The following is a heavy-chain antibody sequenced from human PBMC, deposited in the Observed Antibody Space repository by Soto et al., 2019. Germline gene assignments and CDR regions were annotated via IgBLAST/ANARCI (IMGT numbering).Heavy chain of an antibody. J-gene: IGHJ4*02. CDR2: ISYDGTNK. CDR1: GSSLSISP. D-gene: IGHD1-1*01. V-gene: IGHV3-30-3*01. Sequence: GGSLRLSCAASGSSLSISPMHWVRQAPGKGPEWVALISYDGTNKFYADSVKGRFTISRDNSKSTLYLQVDSLRPEDEAVYYCPTDPYTSGRHNWSFNYFDSSCQAPLLTLSS. CDR3: PTDPYTSGRHNWSFNYFDS.